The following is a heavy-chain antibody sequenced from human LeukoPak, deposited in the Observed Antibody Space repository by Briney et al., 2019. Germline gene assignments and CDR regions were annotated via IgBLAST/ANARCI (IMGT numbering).Heavy chain of an antibody. D-gene: IGHD6-13*01. CDR3: AREGSSSWLIDY. V-gene: IGHV3-7*01. CDR1: GLTFSNYW. J-gene: IGHJ4*02. Sequence: PGGSLRLSCAASGLTFSNYWMSWLRQAPGKGLEWVANIKQDGSEKSYVDSVKGRFTISRDNAKNTLYLQMNSLRAEDTAVYYCAREGSSSWLIDYWGQGTLVTVSS. CDR2: IKQDGSEK.